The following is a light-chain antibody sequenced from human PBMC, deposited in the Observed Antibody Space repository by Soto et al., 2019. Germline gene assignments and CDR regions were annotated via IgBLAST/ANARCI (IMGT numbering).Light chain of an antibody. CDR1: QTISSNY. J-gene: IGKJ1*01. V-gene: IGKV3-20*01. CDR3: QQYVSWT. CDR2: GTS. Sequence: DIVLTQSPGTLSVSPGERATLSCRASQTISSNYLAWYQQKPGQPPSLLIYGTSSRATGIPDRFSGSGSGTDFTLTISTLEPEDSAIYYCQQYVSWTFGQGTKVEIK.